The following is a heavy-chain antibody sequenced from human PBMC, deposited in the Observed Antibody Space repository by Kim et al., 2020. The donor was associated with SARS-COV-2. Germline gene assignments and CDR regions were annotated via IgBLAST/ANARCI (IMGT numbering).Heavy chain of an antibody. CDR3: ARGNYGDYVGY. V-gene: IGHV7-4-1*02. CDR2: P. Sequence: PTYAQGFTGRFVFSLDTSGSTAYLQISSLKAEDTAVYYCARGNYGDYVGYWGQGTLVTVSS. J-gene: IGHJ4*02. D-gene: IGHD4-17*01.